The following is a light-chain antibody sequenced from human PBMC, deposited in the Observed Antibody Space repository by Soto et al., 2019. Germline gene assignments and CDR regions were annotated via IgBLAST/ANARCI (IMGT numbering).Light chain of an antibody. CDR1: QSVDRY. J-gene: IGKJ2*01. CDR2: DAS. V-gene: IGKV3-11*01. Sequence: EVVLTQSPDTLSLSPGETATLSCRASQSVDRYVAWYQQKVGQAPRLLIYDASNRATGIPARFSGSGSGTDFTLTISSLETEDFAVYYCQQRSNWPATFGQGTKLEIK. CDR3: QQRSNWPAT.